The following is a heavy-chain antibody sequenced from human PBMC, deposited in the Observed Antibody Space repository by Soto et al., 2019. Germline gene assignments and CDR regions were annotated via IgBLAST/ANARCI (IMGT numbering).Heavy chain of an antibody. V-gene: IGHV1-69*13. J-gene: IGHJ5*02. D-gene: IGHD5-12*01. CDR1: GGTFSSYA. Sequence: GASVKVSCKASGGTFSSYAISWVRQAPGQGLEWMGGIIPIFGTANYAQKFQGRVTITADESTSTAYMELSSLRSEDTAVYYCAVLRGTNSGYDYGPDWFDPWGQGTLVTVS. CDR2: IIPIFGTA. CDR3: AVLRGTNSGYDYGPDWFDP.